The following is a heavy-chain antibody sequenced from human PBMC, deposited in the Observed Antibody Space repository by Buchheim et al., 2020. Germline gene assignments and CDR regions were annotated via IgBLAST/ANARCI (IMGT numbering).Heavy chain of an antibody. CDR1: GSSISSGSYY. J-gene: IGHJ4*02. Sequence: QVQLQESGPGLVKPSQTLSLTCTVSGSSISSGSYYWTWIRQPAGKGLEWIGRIYATGSTHYHSSLKSRVSISLDTSKNQFLLTLSSVTAADTAVYYCAASSFLDTAMVFDYWGRGAL. D-gene: IGHD5-18*01. CDR3: AASSFLDTAMVFDY. CDR2: IYATGST. V-gene: IGHV4-61*02.